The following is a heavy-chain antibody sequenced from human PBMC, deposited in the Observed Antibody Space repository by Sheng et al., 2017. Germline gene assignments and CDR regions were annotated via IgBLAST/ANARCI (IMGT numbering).Heavy chain of an antibody. J-gene: IGHJ5*02. CDR2: ISYDGTDK. V-gene: IGHV3-30*03. CDR1: GFTFSNYG. CDR3: GGYNWFDP. Sequence: QVQLVESGGGVVQPGRSLRLSCVASGFTFSNYGIHWVRQAPGKGLEWVAIISYDGTDKYYADSVKGRFTISRDNSKNTLYLQMNSLTTEDTAIYYCGGYNWFDPWGQGTLVTVSS.